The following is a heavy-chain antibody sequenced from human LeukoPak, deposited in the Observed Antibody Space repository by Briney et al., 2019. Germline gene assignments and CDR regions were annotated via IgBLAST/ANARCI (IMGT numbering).Heavy chain of an antibody. V-gene: IGHV1-69*04. CDR2: IIPILGIA. D-gene: IGHD2-2*01. J-gene: IGHJ5*02. CDR3: AREVIVVVPAAMGPVNWFDP. Sequence: ASLKVSCKASGGTFSSYAISWVRQAPGQGLEWMGRIIPILGIANYAQKFQGRVTITADKSTSTAYMELSSLRSEDTAVYYCAREVIVVVPAAMGPVNWFDPWGQGTLVTVSS. CDR1: GGTFSSYA.